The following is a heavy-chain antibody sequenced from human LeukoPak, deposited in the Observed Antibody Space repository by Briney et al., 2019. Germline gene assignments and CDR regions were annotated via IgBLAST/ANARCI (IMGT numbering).Heavy chain of an antibody. CDR1: GGSFSGYY. CDR3: ARDSYGDPQYWYFDL. V-gene: IGHV4-34*09. J-gene: IGHJ2*01. Sequence: PSETLSLTCAVYGGSFSGYYWSWIRQPPGKGLEWIGEINHSGSTYYNPSLKSRVTISVDTSKNQFSLKLSSVTAADTAVYYCARDSYGDPQYWYFDLWGRGTLVTVSS. CDR2: INHSGST. D-gene: IGHD4-17*01.